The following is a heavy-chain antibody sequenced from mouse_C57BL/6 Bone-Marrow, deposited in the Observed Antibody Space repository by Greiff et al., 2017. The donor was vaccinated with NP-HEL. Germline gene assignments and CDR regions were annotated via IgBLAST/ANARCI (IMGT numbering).Heavy chain of an antibody. J-gene: IGHJ3*01. Sequence: EVQGVESGEGLVKPGGSLKLSCAASGFTFSSYAMSWVRQTPEKRLEWVAYISSGGDYIYYADTVKGRFTISRDNARNTLYLQMSSLKSEDTAMYYCTRDGLTGTFAYWGQGTLVTVSA. CDR3: TRDGLTGTFAY. D-gene: IGHD4-1*01. CDR2: ISSGGDYI. CDR1: GFTFSSYA. V-gene: IGHV5-9-1*02.